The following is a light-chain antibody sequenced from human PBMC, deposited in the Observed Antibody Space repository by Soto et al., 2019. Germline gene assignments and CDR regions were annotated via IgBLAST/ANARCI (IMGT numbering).Light chain of an antibody. CDR1: PTISSW. CDR3: QHYNNYSGA. Sequence: DIQMTQSPSTLCGSVGDRVTITCRASPTISSWLAWYQQKPGKAPKLLIYKASTLKSGVTSRFSGSGSGTEFALTTSSLWADDCATCYCQHYNNYSGAFGQGTKVDSK. V-gene: IGKV1-5*03. CDR2: KAS. J-gene: IGKJ1*01.